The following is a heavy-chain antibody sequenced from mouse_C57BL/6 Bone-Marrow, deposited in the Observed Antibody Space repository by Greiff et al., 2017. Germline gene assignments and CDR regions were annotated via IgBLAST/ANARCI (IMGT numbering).Heavy chain of an antibody. D-gene: IGHD1-1*01. V-gene: IGHV5-2*03. CDR1: EYEFPSHD. CDR3: ARHSYYYGGYAMDY. Sequence: EVKLEESGGGLVQPGESLKLSCESNEYEFPSHDMSWVRKTPEKRLELVAAINSDGGSTYYPDTMERRFIISRDNTKKTLYLQMSSLRSEDTALYYCARHSYYYGGYAMDYWGQGTSVTVFS. CDR2: INSDGGST. J-gene: IGHJ4*01.